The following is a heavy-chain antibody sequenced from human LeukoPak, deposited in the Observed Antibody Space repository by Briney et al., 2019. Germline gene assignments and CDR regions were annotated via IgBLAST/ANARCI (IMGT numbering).Heavy chain of an antibody. CDR3: ARVATDMGPLDY. V-gene: IGHV1-3*01. CDR1: GYTFSNYA. D-gene: IGHD3-9*01. CDR2: INAGNGHT. Sequence: ASVKVSCKASGYTFSNYAIHWVRQAPGQRFEWMGWINAGNGHTKYSQNFQGRVTITRDSSASTVYMELSSLTSEDTAVYYCARVATDMGPLDYWGQGTLVTVSS. J-gene: IGHJ4*02.